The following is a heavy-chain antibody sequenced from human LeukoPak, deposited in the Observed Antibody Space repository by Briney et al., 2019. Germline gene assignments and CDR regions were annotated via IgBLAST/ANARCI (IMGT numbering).Heavy chain of an antibody. CDR1: GFTSTDYY. Sequence: PGRSLRPSCAASGFTSTDYYISWIRQAPRKGLGWVSYISSSVTTIYYAYSVTGRFTISRDNAKNSLYLQMNSLRAEDTAVYYCARDDWNCPFDYWGQGTLVTVSS. V-gene: IGHV3-11*01. D-gene: IGHD1-7*01. CDR3: ARDDWNCPFDY. J-gene: IGHJ4*02. CDR2: ISSSVTTI.